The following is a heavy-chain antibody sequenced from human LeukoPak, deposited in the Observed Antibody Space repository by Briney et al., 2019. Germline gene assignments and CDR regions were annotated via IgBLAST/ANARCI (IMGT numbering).Heavy chain of an antibody. CDR1: GFTFSTYA. D-gene: IGHD3-10*01. Sequence: GGSLRLSCAASGFTFSTYAMTWVRQAPEKGLEWVSVISGIDGNTYYADSVKGRFTISRDNSKNTLYLQMNSLRAEDTALYYCARRSGSFPLSYWYFDLWGRGTLVTVSS. J-gene: IGHJ2*01. V-gene: IGHV3-23*01. CDR3: ARRSGSFPLSYWYFDL. CDR2: ISGIDGNT.